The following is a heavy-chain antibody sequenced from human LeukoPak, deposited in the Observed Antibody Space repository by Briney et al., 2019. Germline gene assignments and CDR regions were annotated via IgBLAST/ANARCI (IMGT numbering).Heavy chain of an antibody. J-gene: IGHJ5*02. V-gene: IGHV4-34*01. Sequence: SETLSLTCAVYGGSFSGYYWSWIRQPPGKGLEWIGEINHSGSTNYNPSLKSRVTISVDTSKNQFSLKLSSVTAADTAVYYCARARAHIVAVPARRWFDPWGQGTLVTVSS. D-gene: IGHD2-2*01. CDR1: GGSFSGYY. CDR2: INHSGST. CDR3: ARARAHIVAVPARRWFDP.